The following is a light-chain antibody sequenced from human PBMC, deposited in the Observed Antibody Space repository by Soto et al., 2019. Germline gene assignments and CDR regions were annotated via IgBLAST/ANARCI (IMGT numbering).Light chain of an antibody. Sequence: EVLLTQSPAPLHLAQGERATLSCRATQFLSSYLAWYQQKPGQPPRLLIYDTSNRATGIPARFSGSRSGTDFTLTISSLEPEDVGVYFCHQRNKFGQGTRLEIK. CDR3: HQRNK. V-gene: IGKV3-11*01. J-gene: IGKJ5*01. CDR2: DTS. CDR1: QFLSSY.